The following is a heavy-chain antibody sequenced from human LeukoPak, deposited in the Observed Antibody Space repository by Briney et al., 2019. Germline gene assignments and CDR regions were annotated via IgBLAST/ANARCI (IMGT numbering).Heavy chain of an antibody. CDR2: INPNSGGT. D-gene: IGHD2-15*01. V-gene: IGHV1-2*06. CDR1: GYTFTGYY. Sequence: ASVKVSCKASGYTFTGYYMHWVRQAPGQGLEWMGRINPNSGGTNYAQKFQGRVTMTRDTSISTAYMELSRLRSDDTAVYYCARVLVNEVYCIGGSCPHYYYYMDVCGKGTTVTVSS. J-gene: IGHJ6*03. CDR3: ARVLVNEVYCIGGSCPHYYYYMDV.